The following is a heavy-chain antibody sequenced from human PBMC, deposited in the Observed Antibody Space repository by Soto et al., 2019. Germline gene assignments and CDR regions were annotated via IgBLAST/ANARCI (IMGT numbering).Heavy chain of an antibody. V-gene: IGHV4-59*01. D-gene: IGHD6-6*01. J-gene: IGHJ4*02. CDR1: VASINDDY. CDR3: ARTARRFDF. Sequence: PSETLSLTCTVSVASINDDYWSWVRHPPGKGLECIGYIYKNGDINYSPSLKSRVTMSLDTSKNQVSLRLTSVTPADTAVYYCARTARRFDFWGQGILVTVS. CDR2: IYKNGDI.